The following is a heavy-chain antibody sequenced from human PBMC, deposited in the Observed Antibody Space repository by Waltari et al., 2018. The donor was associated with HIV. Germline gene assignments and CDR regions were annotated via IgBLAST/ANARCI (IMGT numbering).Heavy chain of an antibody. CDR3: ARGVPAATDWFDP. Sequence: QVQLQESGPGLVKPSQTLSLTCTVSGGSISSGSSSWSWYRQPAGKGLEWIGRIYISGSTNYNPALKSRVTISVDTSKNHFSLKLSSVTAADTAVYYCARGVPAATDWFDPWGQGTLVTVSS. J-gene: IGHJ5*02. V-gene: IGHV4-61*02. CDR1: GGSISSGSSS. D-gene: IGHD2-2*01. CDR2: IYISGST.